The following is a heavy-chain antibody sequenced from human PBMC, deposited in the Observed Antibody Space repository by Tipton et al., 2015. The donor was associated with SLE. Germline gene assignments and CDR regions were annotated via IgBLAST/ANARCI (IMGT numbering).Heavy chain of an antibody. Sequence: TLSLTCTVSGGSISSGGYYWSWIRQHPGKGLEWIGYIYYSGSTNYNPSLKSRVTISVDTSKNQFSLKLSSVTAADTAVYYCARPEPYNGMDVWGQGTTVTVSS. CDR3: ARPEPYNGMDV. D-gene: IGHD1-14*01. V-gene: IGHV4-31*03. J-gene: IGHJ6*02. CDR2: IYYSGST. CDR1: GGSISSGGYY.